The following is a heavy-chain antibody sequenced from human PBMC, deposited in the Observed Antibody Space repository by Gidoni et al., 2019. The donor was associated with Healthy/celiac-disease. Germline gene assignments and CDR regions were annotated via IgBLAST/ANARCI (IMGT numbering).Heavy chain of an antibody. CDR1: GFTFSSYW. D-gene: IGHD3-22*01. CDR2: IKQEGSEK. V-gene: IGHV3-7*03. CDR3: ARLYYYDSSGYRRVGYYFDY. Sequence: EVQLVESGGGLVQPGGSLRPSCAASGFTFSSYWMSWVRQAPGKGLEWVANIKQEGSEKYYVDSVKGRFTISRDNAKNSLYLQMNSLRAEDTAVYYCARLYYYDSSGYRRVGYYFDYWGQGTLVTVSS. J-gene: IGHJ4*02.